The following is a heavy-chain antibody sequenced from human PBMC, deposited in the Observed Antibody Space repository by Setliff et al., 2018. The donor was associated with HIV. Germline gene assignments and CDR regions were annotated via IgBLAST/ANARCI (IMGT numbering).Heavy chain of an antibody. J-gene: IGHJ5*02. CDR2: ISAYNGNT. Sequence: ASVKVSCKASGYTFTSSDINWVRQATGQGLEWMGWISAYNGNTIYAQKFQGRVAMTIDTSTSTAHMELRSLTSDDTAVYYCARLSCTDGNCFPYNWFDPWGQGTLVTVSS. D-gene: IGHD2-15*01. CDR1: GYTFTSSD. CDR3: ARLSCTDGNCFPYNWFDP. V-gene: IGHV1-18*01.